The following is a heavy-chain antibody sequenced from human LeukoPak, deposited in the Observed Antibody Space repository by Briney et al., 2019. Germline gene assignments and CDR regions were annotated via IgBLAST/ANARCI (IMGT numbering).Heavy chain of an antibody. V-gene: IGHV3-66*01. Sequence: PGGSLRLSCAASGFTVSSNYMSWVRQAPGKGLECVSVIYSGGNTYYADSVKGRFTISRDNSKNTLYLQMNTLRAEDTAVYYCARGQSEAGIPTFDYWGQGTLVTVSS. CDR2: IYSGGNT. CDR3: ARGQSEAGIPTFDY. D-gene: IGHD6-19*01. J-gene: IGHJ4*02. CDR1: GFTVSSNY.